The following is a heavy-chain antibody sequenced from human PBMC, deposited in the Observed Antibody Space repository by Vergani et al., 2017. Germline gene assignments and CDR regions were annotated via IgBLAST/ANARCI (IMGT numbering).Heavy chain of an antibody. V-gene: IGHV3-33*01. Sequence: QVQLVESGGGVVQPGRSLRLSCAASGFTFSSYGMHWVRQAPGKGLEWVAVIWYDGSNKYYADSVKGRFTISRDNSKNTLYLQMNSLRAEDTAVYYCARGIAGAATDYWGQGTLVTVSS. CDR1: GFTFSSYG. J-gene: IGHJ4*02. D-gene: IGHD6-19*01. CDR3: ARGIAGAATDY. CDR2: IWYDGSNK.